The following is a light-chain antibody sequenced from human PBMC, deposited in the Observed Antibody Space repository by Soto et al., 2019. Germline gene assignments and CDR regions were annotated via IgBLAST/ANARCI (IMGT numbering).Light chain of an antibody. CDR3: QQYNNWPWG. Sequence: IVLTQSPGTLSLSPGERATLSCRASQSVSTNLAWYQQKGGQAPRLLFYGASTRATDIPARFSGSGSGTEFTLTISSLQSEDFAVYYCQQYNNWPWGFGQGTKVDIK. J-gene: IGKJ1*01. CDR1: QSVSTN. V-gene: IGKV3-15*01. CDR2: GAS.